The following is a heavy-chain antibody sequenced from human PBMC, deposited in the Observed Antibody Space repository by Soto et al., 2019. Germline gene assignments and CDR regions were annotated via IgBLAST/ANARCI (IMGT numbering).Heavy chain of an antibody. CDR1: GFTFSSYW. CDR2: INSDGSST. D-gene: IGHD2-15*01. Sequence: EVQLVESGGRLVQPGGSLRLSCAASGFTFSSYWMHWVRQAPGKGLVWVSRINSDGSSTSYADSVKGRFTISRDNAKNTLYLQMNSLRAEDTAVYYCARGTYCSGGSCYSIFLRGWGQGTLVTVSS. CDR3: ARGTYCSGGSCYSIFLRG. J-gene: IGHJ4*02. V-gene: IGHV3-74*01.